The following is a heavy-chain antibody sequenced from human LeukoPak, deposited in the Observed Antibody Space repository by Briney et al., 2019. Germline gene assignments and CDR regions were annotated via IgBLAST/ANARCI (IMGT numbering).Heavy chain of an antibody. CDR3: ARDLSAAFDS. CDR1: GFPFSSYS. Sequence: GGSLRLSCAASGFPFSSYSMHWVRQAPGKGLEWVARLVYDERIDYANSVKGRFSISRDNSKNTLFLDMSDLRVEDTAVYYCARDLSAAFDSWGQGVLVTVSS. V-gene: IGHV3-33*01. D-gene: IGHD6-19*01. J-gene: IGHJ4*02. CDR2: LVYDERI.